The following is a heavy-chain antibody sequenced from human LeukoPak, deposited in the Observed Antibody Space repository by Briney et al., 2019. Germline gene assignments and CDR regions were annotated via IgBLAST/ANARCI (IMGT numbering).Heavy chain of an antibody. D-gene: IGHD3-22*01. V-gene: IGHV1-2*02. CDR1: GYTFTGCY. J-gene: IGHJ4*02. CDR3: ARALSRITMIVVTY. Sequence: GASVKVSCKASGYTFTGCYMHWVRQAPGQGLEWMGWINPNSGGTNYAQKFQGRVTMTRDTSISTAYMELSRLRSDGTAVYYCARALSRITMIVVTYWGQGTLVTVSS. CDR2: INPNSGGT.